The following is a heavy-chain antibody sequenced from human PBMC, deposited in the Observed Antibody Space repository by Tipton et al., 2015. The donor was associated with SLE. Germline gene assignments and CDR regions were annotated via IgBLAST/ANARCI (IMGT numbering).Heavy chain of an antibody. Sequence: TLSLTCTVSGGSIRSSRRFWGWIRQPPGKGLEWIGYIYYSENTYYNPSLGSRLTISVDTSKDQFSLRLTSVTAADTAVYYCARATDWNLSPDVWGKGTTVTVSS. D-gene: IGHD1-7*01. CDR2: IYYSENT. J-gene: IGHJ6*04. V-gene: IGHV4-31*03. CDR3: ARATDWNLSPDV. CDR1: GGSIRSSRRF.